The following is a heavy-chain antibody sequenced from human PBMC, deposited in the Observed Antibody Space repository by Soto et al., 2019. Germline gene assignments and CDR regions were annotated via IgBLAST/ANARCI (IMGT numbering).Heavy chain of an antibody. J-gene: IGHJ5*02. CDR2: INTDGSRT. D-gene: IGHD3-10*01. V-gene: IGHV3-74*01. CDR1: GFTFSNYW. CDR3: ARVKSGSYDWFDP. Sequence: GGSLRLSCAASGFTFSNYWMNWVRQAPGKGLMWVSRINTDGSRTTYADSVKGRFAISRDNAKNTVYLQMDSLRAEDTAVYYCARVKSGSYDWFDPWGQGTLVTVSS.